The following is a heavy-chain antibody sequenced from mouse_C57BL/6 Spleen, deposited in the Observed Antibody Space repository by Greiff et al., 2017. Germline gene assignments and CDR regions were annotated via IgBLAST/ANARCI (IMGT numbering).Heavy chain of an antibody. J-gene: IGHJ2*01. D-gene: IGHD2-10*02. CDR2: INPGSGGP. Sequence: QVQLQQSGAELVRPGTSVKVSCKASGYAFTNYLIEWVKQRPGQGLEWIGVINPGSGGPNYNEKFKGKATLTADKSSSTAYMQLSSLTSEDSAVYFCARFGYGNYDYWGQGTTLTVSS. CDR1: GYAFTNYL. V-gene: IGHV1-54*01. CDR3: ARFGYGNYDY.